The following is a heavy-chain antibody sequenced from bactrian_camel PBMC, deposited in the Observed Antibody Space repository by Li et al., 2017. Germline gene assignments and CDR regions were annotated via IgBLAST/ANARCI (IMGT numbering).Heavy chain of an antibody. J-gene: IGHJ4*01. CDR3: AADSRPLCWSVGLEYND. V-gene: IGHV3S53*01. D-gene: IGHD1*01. CDR1: EYIYSGYC. Sequence: QLVESGGGSVQAGGSLRLSCVASEYIYSGYCLAWFRQAPGKEREGVARIDKYGSTTYADSVKGRFTISKDIAKKTLYLQMNSLKPEDSAMYYCAADSRPLCWSVGLEYNDWGQGTQVTVS. CDR2: IDKYGST.